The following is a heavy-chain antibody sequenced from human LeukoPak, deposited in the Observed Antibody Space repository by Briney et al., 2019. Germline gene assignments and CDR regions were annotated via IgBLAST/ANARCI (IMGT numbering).Heavy chain of an antibody. V-gene: IGHV3-23*01. CDR1: GFSFSSYA. D-gene: IGHD5-18*01. Sequence: PGGSLRLSCAASGFSFSSYAMNWVRQAPGKGLEWVSVISSSGGSTYYADSVKGRFTISRDNSKNTLYLQMNSLRAEDTAVYYCARGGYSYGYSNFDYWGQGTLVTVSS. CDR3: ARGGYSYGYSNFDY. CDR2: ISSSGGST. J-gene: IGHJ4*02.